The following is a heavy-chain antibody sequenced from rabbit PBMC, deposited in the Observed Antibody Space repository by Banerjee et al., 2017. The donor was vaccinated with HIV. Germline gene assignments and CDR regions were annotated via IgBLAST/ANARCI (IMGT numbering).Heavy chain of an antibody. CDR2: IYAGSSGTT. Sequence: QSLEESGGDLVKPGASLTLTCTASGFTLSSYWICWVRQAPGKGLEWIACIYAGSSGTTYYASWAKGRFTISKTSSTTVTLQMTSLTAADTATYFCARDAGYAGSNLWGPGTLVTVS. J-gene: IGHJ4*01. V-gene: IGHV1S40*01. CDR1: GFTLSSYW. D-gene: IGHD4-2*01. CDR3: ARDAGYAGSNL.